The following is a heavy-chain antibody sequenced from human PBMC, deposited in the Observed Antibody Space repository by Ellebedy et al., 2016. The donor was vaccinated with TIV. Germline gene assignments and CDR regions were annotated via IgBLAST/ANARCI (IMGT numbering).Heavy chain of an antibody. CDR1: GFTFSSYW. J-gene: IGHJ4*02. V-gene: IGHV3-74*01. D-gene: IGHD2-21*01. CDR3: ARVPHCGGDCYAFDY. CDR2: INSDGSST. Sequence: GESLKISCAASGFTFSSYWMHWVRQAPGKGLVWVSRINSDGSSTSYADSVKGRFTISRDNAKNSLYLQMNSLRAEDTAVYYCARVPHCGGDCYAFDYWGQGTLVTVSS.